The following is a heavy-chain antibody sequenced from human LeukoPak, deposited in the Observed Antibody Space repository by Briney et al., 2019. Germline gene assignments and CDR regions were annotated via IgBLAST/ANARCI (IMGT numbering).Heavy chain of an antibody. CDR3: ARDHEYYYGSGSYYPGGCDY. CDR1: GYTFTSYY. CDR2: INPSGGST. J-gene: IGHJ4*02. Sequence: ASVKVSCKASGYTFTSYYMHWVRQAPGQGLEWMGIINPSGGSTSYAQKFQGRVTMTRDASTSTVYMELSSLRSEDTAVYYCARDHEYYYGSGSYYPGGCDYWGQGTLVTVSS. V-gene: IGHV1-46*01. D-gene: IGHD3-10*01.